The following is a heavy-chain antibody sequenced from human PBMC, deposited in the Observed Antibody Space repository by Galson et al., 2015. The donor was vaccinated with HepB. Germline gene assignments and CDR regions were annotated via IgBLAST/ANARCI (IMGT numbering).Heavy chain of an antibody. CDR2: MNPNSGNT. CDR1: GYTFTSYD. D-gene: IGHD3-3*01. J-gene: IGHJ6*02. CDR3: ARGPGKFFGVVIRAWRYYGMDV. V-gene: IGHV1-8*01. Sequence: SVKVSCKASGYTFTSYDINWVRQATGQGLEWMGWMNPNSGNTGYAQKFQGRVTMTRNTSISTAYMELSSLRSEDTAVYYCARGPGKFFGVVIRAWRYYGMDVWGQGTTVTVSS.